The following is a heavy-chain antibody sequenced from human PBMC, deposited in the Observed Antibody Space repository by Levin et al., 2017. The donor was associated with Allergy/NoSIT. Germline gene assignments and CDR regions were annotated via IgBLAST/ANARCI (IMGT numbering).Heavy chain of an antibody. CDR3: TTYSSSGYYFDY. CDR1: GFTFSNAW. D-gene: IGHD6-13*01. Sequence: KPGGSLRLSCAASGFTFSNAWMSWVRQAPGKGLEWVGRIKSKTDGGTIEYAAPVKGRFTISRDDSKNTLSLQMNSLKTEDTAVYYCTTYSSSGYYFDYWGQGTLVTVSS. CDR2: IKSKTDGGTI. J-gene: IGHJ4*02. V-gene: IGHV3-15*01.